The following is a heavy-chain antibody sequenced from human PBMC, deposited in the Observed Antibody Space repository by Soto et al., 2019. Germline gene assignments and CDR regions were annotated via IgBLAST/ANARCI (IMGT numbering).Heavy chain of an antibody. CDR2: INPSGGST. D-gene: IGHD2-15*01. CDR1: GYTFTSYY. J-gene: IGHJ5*02. CDR3: ARDRGNCSGGSCYWFDP. Sequence: GPSVKVSCKASGYTFTSYYMHWVRQAPGQGLEWMGIINPSGGSTSYAQKFQGRVTMTRDTSTSTVYMELSSLRSEDTAVYYCARDRGNCSGGSCYWFDPWGQGALVTVSS. V-gene: IGHV1-46*01.